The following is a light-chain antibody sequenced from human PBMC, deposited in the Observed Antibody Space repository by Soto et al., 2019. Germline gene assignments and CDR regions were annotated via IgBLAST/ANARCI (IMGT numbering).Light chain of an antibody. J-gene: IGLJ3*02. CDR2: EVY. Sequence: QSVLTQPASVSGSPGQSITISCTGTNSDVGGYDRVSWYQHHPGKAPKLLIFEVYNRPSGISDRFSGSKSGDTASLTISGLQAEDEADYYCISYIPSTTTLWVFGGGTKVTVL. CDR1: NSDVGGYDR. V-gene: IGLV2-14*01. CDR3: ISYIPSTTTLWV.